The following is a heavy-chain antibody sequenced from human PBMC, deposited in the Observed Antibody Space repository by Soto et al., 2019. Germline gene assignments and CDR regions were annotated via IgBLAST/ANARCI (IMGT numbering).Heavy chain of an antibody. CDR1: GFTFSNAW. CDR3: TTDNYDFWSGYYFYYFAY. CDR2: IKSKTDGGTT. V-gene: IGHV3-15*01. J-gene: IGHJ4*02. Sequence: GGSLRLSCAASGFTFSNAWMSWVRQAPGKGLEWVGRIKSKTDGGTTDYAAPVKGRFTISRDDSKNTLYLQMNSLKTEDTAVYYCTTDNYDFWSGYYFYYFAYWGQGTLVTVSS. D-gene: IGHD3-3*01.